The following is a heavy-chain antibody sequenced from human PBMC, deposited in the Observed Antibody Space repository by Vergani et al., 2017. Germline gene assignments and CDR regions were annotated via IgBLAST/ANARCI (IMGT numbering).Heavy chain of an antibody. V-gene: IGHV3-23*01. CDR2: LSASDRRT. J-gene: IGHJ3*02. CDR1: GFTFSTYA. CDR3: AKVGRSEVAGTFGAFDI. Sequence: EVQLLESGGGSAQPGESLRLSCAASGFTFSTYAMTWVRQAPGQGLEWVSTLSASDRRTHYADSVKGRFTISRDIYKNTLFLHMNSLRPDDTAVYYCAKVGRSEVAGTFGAFDIWGQGTMVTVSS. D-gene: IGHD6-19*01.